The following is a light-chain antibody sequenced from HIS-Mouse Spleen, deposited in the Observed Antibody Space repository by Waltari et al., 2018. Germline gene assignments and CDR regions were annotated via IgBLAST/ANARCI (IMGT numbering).Light chain of an antibody. CDR3: CSYAGSYTLV. Sequence: QSALTQPRPVSGSPGQSVTISCTGTSSDVGGYNHVSWYQQHPGKAPQLMIYDVSKRPSGVPDRFSGSKSGNTASLTISGLQAEDEADYYCCSYAGSYTLVFGGGTKLTVL. V-gene: IGLV2-11*01. CDR2: DVS. J-gene: IGLJ2*01. CDR1: SSDVGGYNH.